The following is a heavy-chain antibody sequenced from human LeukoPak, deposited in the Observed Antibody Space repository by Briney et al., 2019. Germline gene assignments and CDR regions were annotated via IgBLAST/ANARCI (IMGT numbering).Heavy chain of an antibody. Sequence: SETLSLTCTVSGGSISSSSYYWGWIRQPPGKGLEWIGYIYHSGSTYYNPSLKSRVTISVDRSKNQFSLKLSSVTAADTAVYYCARGGATVTHFDYWGQGTLVTVSS. CDR1: GGSISSSSYY. CDR2: IYHSGST. V-gene: IGHV4-39*07. CDR3: ARGGATVTHFDY. J-gene: IGHJ4*02. D-gene: IGHD4-17*01.